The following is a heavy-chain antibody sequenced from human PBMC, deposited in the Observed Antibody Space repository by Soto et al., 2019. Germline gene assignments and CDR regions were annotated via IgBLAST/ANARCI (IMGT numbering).Heavy chain of an antibody. CDR3: ARSYPRGSFGPDDDGIDV. J-gene: IGHJ6*02. D-gene: IGHD3-3*02. CDR2: ISGYNGVT. V-gene: IGHV1-18*04. CDR1: GYTLSSNG. Sequence: GASVKVSCKASGYTLSSNGINWVRQAPGQGPEWMGWISGYNGVTNFAQKFQGRLTMTTDTSTNTAHMELRSLRSDDTAVYYCARSYPRGSFGPDDDGIDVCGQGPTVTVYS.